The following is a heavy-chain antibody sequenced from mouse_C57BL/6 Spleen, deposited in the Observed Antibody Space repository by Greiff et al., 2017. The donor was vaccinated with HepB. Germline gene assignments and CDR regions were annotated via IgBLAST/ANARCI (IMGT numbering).Heavy chain of an antibody. CDR2: IHPNSGST. Sequence: QVQLQQPGAELVKPGASVKLSCKASGYTFTSYWMHWVKQRPGQGLEWIGMIHPNSGSTNYNEKFKSKATLTVDKSSSTAYMQLSSLTSEDSAVYYCARRGAQATSWFAYWGQGTLVTVSA. CDR3: ARRGAQATSWFAY. V-gene: IGHV1-64*01. D-gene: IGHD3-2*02. CDR1: GYTFTSYW. J-gene: IGHJ3*01.